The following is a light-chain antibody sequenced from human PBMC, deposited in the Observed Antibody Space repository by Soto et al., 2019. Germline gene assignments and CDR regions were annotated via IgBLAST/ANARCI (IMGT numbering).Light chain of an antibody. CDR1: QSIRSY. CDR3: QQSYTTPYT. V-gene: IGKV1-39*01. J-gene: IGKJ2*01. CDR2: GAS. Sequence: DIQMTQSPSSLSASVGDRVTITCRASQSIRSYLNWYHQKPGKTPQLLIYGASNLQSEAPSRFTGSGSGTHFTLTISSLQPEDFATYYCQQSYTTPYTFGQGTKLEIK.